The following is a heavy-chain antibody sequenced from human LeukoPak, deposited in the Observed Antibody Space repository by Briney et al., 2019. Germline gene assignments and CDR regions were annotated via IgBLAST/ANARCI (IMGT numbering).Heavy chain of an antibody. J-gene: IGHJ5*02. Sequence: SETLSLTCAVYGGSFSGYYWSWIRQPPGKGLEWIGEINHSGSTNYNPSLKSRVTISVDTSKNQFSLKLSSVTAADTAVYYCARLGRISLWFGGRGDWFDPWGQGTPVTVSS. D-gene: IGHD3-10*01. CDR1: GGSFSGYY. V-gene: IGHV4-34*01. CDR2: INHSGST. CDR3: ARLGRISLWFGGRGDWFDP.